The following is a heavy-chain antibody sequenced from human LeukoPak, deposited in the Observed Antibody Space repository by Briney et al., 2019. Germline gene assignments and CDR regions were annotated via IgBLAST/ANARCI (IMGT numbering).Heavy chain of an antibody. CDR3: ARRRYYYDSSGYYP. V-gene: IGHV4-34*01. D-gene: IGHD3-22*01. J-gene: IGHJ5*02. Sequence: SETLSLTCTVSGGSISSYYWSWIRQPPGKGLEWIGEINHSGSTNYNPSLKSRVTISVDTSKNQFSLKLSSVTAADTAVYYCARRRYYYDSSGYYPWGQGTLVTVSS. CDR2: INHSGST. CDR1: GGSISSYY.